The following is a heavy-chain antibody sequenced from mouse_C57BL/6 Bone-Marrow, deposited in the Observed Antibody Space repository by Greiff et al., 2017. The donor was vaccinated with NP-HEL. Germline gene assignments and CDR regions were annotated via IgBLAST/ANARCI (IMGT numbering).Heavy chain of an antibody. CDR2: IDPEDGDN. CDR3: APVITTGVPYYYAMDY. CDR1: GFNIKDYY. Sequence: EVQLQQSGAELVKPGASVKLSCKASGFNIKDYYMHWVKQRTEQGLEWIGRIDPEDGDNQYAPKFQGKATITAETSSNTAYLKHSSLTSEVTAVYYCAPVITTGVPYYYAMDYWGQGTSVTVSS. J-gene: IGHJ4*01. V-gene: IGHV14-2*01. D-gene: IGHD1-1*01.